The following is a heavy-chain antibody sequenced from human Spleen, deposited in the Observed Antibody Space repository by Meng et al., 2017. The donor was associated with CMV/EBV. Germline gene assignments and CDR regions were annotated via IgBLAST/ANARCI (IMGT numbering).Heavy chain of an antibody. D-gene: IGHD1-7*01. CDR2: ISTYNGNS. Sequence: ASVKVSCKASGYTFTTSLITWVRQAPGQGLEWMGWISTYNGNSNYAQKLQGRVTMTTDTSTSTAYMELRSLRSDDTAVYYCAREAGTYFDYWGQGTLVTVSS. CDR3: AREAGTYFDY. J-gene: IGHJ4*02. V-gene: IGHV1-18*01. CDR1: GYTFTTSL.